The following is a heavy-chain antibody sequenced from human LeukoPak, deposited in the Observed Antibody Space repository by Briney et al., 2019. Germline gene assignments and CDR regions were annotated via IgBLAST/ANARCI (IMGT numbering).Heavy chain of an antibody. J-gene: IGHJ4*02. V-gene: IGHV1-69*06. Sequence: SVSLSFTCSACSFSSNGISWVWHAPGQGHEWMGGIIPIFGTANYAQKFQGRVTITADKSTTTAYMELSSLKSEDTAVYYCASSQGYWGQGTLVTVSS. CDR3: ASSQGY. CDR2: IIPIFGTA. CDR1: ACSFSSNG.